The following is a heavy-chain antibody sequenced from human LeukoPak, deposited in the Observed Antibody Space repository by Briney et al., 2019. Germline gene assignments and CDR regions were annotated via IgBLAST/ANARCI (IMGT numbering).Heavy chain of an antibody. V-gene: IGHV1-2*02. J-gene: IGHJ6*02. CDR2: INPNSGGT. D-gene: IGHD3-3*01. CDR1: GYTFTGYY. Sequence: ASVKVSCKASGYTFTGYYMHWVRQAPGQGLEWMGWINPNSGGTNYAQKFQGRVTMTRDTSISTAYMELSRLRSDDPAVYFCARDTVRFLEWPLGDYYYNGMDVWGQGTTVTVSS. CDR3: ARDTVRFLEWPLGDYYYNGMDV.